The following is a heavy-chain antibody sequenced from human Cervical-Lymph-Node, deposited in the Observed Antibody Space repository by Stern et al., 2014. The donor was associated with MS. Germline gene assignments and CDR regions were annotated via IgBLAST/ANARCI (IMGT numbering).Heavy chain of an antibody. Sequence: VQLVESGGGLVKPGGSLRLSCAASGFSFSDYYMSWIRQAPGKGLQRLPTFSDSTRYTKYADTSKSRITIPRHNTKSSLEMQMNSLSAEDTAVYHCARGYSSGWYAGSDYWGQGSLVTVSS. D-gene: IGHD6-19*01. CDR1: GFSFSDYY. J-gene: IGHJ4*02. V-gene: IGHV3-11*06. CDR3: ARGYSSGWYAGSDY. CDR2: FSDSTRYT.